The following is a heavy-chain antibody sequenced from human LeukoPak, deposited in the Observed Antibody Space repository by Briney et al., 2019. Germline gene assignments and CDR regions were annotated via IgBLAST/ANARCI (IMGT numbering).Heavy chain of an antibody. Sequence: ASVKVSCKASGGTFSSYAISWVRQAPGQGLEWMGGIIPIFGTANYAQKFQGRVTITADKSTSTAYIELSSLRSEDTAVYYCARDLGCSGGSCWDVWGKGTTVTVSS. D-gene: IGHD2-15*01. CDR3: ARDLGCSGGSCWDV. CDR2: IIPIFGTA. J-gene: IGHJ6*04. CDR1: GGTFSSYA. V-gene: IGHV1-69*06.